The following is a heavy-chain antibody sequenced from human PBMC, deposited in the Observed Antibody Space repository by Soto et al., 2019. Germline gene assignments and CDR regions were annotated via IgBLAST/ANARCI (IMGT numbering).Heavy chain of an antibody. CDR1: GFTFTIFG. D-gene: IGHD2-15*01. J-gene: IGHJ6*02. CDR3: AVDRGVLAPASKFKYFSSFYCMDV. Sequence: GGSVRLSCAASGFTFTIFGMHWVRQAPGKGLEWVAVISSDGSSKFYADSVKGRFTISSDNSQNMLYLQMNSLRTEDTAVYYCAVDRGVLAPASKFKYFSSFYCMDVWGQGTTVTVSS. V-gene: IGHV3-30*03. CDR2: ISSDGSSK.